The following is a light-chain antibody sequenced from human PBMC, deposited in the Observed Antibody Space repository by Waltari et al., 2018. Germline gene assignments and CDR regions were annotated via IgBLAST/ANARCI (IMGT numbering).Light chain of an antibody. CDR1: QSVSNN. Sequence: ETEMTQSPATLSVSPGERATLSCRASQSVSNNLAWYQQKPGQAPRLLIYGASTRATGIPARFSGSGSGTEFTLTISSLQSEDLAVYYCQQYKNWPPITFGQGTRLEIK. CDR2: GAS. J-gene: IGKJ5*01. CDR3: QQYKNWPPIT. V-gene: IGKV3-15*01.